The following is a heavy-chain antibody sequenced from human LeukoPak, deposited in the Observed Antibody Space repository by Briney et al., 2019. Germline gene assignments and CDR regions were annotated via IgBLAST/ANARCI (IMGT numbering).Heavy chain of an antibody. J-gene: IGHJ4*02. V-gene: IGHV3-7*01. D-gene: IGHD4-17*01. CDR1: GFTLSSYW. CDR3: ARGATVTSI. Sequence: PGGSLRLSCTASGFTLSSYWMSWVRQAPGKGLEWVANIKEDGSEKYYVDSVKGRLTISRDNAKNSLYLQMNSLRAEDTAVYYCARGATVTSIWGQGTLVTVSS. CDR2: IKEDGSEK.